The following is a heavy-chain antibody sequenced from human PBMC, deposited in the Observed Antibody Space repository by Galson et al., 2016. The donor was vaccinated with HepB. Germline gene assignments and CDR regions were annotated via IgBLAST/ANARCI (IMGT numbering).Heavy chain of an antibody. V-gene: IGHV3-30*18. CDR2: LSYNGLNH. J-gene: IGHJ5*02. CDR3: TKQVAEGGLGDT. CDR1: GFVFSNYG. Sequence: ALRLSCAASGFVFSNYGMHWVRQAPGTGLGWVAGLSYNGLNHHYPDALMGRFPVSRDNSTSIMYLQMDSLRPDDTAVYYCTKQVAEGGLGDTWGQGTVVSVSS. D-gene: IGHD2-15*01.